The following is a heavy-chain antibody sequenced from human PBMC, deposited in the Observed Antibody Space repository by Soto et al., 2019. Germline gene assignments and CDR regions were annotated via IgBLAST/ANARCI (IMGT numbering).Heavy chain of an antibody. CDR1: GGSISSGGYS. V-gene: IGHV4-30-2*01. J-gene: IGHJ5*02. CDR3: ARVPSP. CDR2: LCHSGST. Sequence: QLQLQESGSGLVKPSQTLSLTCAVSGGSISSGGYSWIWIRQPPGKVLERIGYLCHSGSTYYNPALKSRYPISVDRSKNQYSLTLSSVTAADTAVYYCARVPSPWGQGTLVTVSS.